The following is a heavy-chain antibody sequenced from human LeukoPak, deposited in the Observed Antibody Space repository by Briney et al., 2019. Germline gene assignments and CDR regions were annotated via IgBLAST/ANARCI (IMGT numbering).Heavy chain of an antibody. CDR2: IMQDGSEK. D-gene: IGHD6-13*01. CDR3: AREVYSSSRPADAFDI. CDR1: GFSFSTYW. V-gene: IGHV3-7*01. Sequence: GGSLRLSCVGSGFSFSTYWMSWVRQAPGKGLEWVANIMQDGSEKNYVDSVKGRFTISRDNARNSLYLQMNSLRAEDTAVYYCAREVYSSSRPADAFDIWGQGTVATVSS. J-gene: IGHJ3*02.